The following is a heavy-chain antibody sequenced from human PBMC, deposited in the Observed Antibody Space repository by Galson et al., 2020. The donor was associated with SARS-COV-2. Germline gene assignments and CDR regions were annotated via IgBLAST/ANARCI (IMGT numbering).Heavy chain of an antibody. CDR2: INPSGGST. Sequence: ASVKVSCKASGYTFTSYYMHWVRQAPGQGLEWMGIINPSGGSTSYAQKFQGRVTMTRDTSTSTVYMELSSLRSEDTAVSYCARDTYDDSIGYYPPPFDDWGQGTLGTCSS. D-gene: IGHD3-22*01. CDR1: GYTFTSYY. V-gene: IGHV1-46*01. J-gene: IGHJ4*02. CDR3: ARDTYDDSIGYYPPPFDD.